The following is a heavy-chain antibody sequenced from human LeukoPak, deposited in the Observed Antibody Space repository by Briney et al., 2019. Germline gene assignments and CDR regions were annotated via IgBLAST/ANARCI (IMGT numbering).Heavy chain of an antibody. V-gene: IGHV3-48*02. Sequence: PGRSLRLSCAASGFTFSSYGMHWVRQAPGKGLEWVSYISSSSSTIYYADSVKGRFTISRDNAKNSLYLQMNSLRDEDTAVYYCARVGYYGSGSPPDYWGQGTLVTVSS. D-gene: IGHD3-10*01. CDR2: ISSSSSTI. J-gene: IGHJ4*02. CDR3: ARVGYYGSGSPPDY. CDR1: GFTFSSYG.